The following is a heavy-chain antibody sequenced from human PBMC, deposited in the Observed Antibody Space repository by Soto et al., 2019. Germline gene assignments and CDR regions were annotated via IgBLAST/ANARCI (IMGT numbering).Heavy chain of an antibody. D-gene: IGHD3-16*01. CDR1: GGYISNFY. CDR2: IYYTGVT. V-gene: IGHV4-59*08. CDR3: ARYEQYYQH. Sequence: SETLSLTCTVSGGYISNFYWTWIRPSPGKGVEWIGYIYYTGVTNYNPSLKSRVTMSVDTSKNQFSLNLSSVSAADTAVYYCARYEQYYQHWGRGTLVTVSS. J-gene: IGHJ1*01.